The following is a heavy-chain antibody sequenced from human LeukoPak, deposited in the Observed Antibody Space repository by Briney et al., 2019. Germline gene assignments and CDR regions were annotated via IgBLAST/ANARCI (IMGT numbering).Heavy chain of an antibody. V-gene: IGHV3-21*01. CDR1: GFTFSSYS. D-gene: IGHD3-10*01. CDR3: ASGGLMVRGVIRSFDY. Sequence: PGGSLRLSCAASGFTFSSYSMNWVRQAPGKGLEWVSSISSSSSYIYYADSVKGRFTISRDNAKNSLYLQMNSQRAEDTAVYYCASGGLMVRGVIRSFDYWGQGTLVTVSS. J-gene: IGHJ4*02. CDR2: ISSSSSYI.